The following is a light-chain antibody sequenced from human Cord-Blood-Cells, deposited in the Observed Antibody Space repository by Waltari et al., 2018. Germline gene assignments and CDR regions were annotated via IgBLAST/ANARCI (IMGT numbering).Light chain of an antibody. CDR2: GAS. Sequence: EIVLTQSPGTLSLSPGERATLSCRARQSVSSSYLARYQQEPGQAPRLLIYGASSRATGIPDRFSGSGAGTDFTLTISRLEPEDFAVYYCQQYGRSPPFTFGPGTKVDIK. J-gene: IGKJ3*01. CDR1: QSVSSSY. CDR3: QQYGRSPPFT. V-gene: IGKV3-20*01.